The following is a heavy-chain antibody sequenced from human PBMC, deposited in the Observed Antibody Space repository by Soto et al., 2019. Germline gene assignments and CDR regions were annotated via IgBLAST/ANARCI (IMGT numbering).Heavy chain of an antibody. Sequence: GASVKVSCKASGYTFTSYDINWVRQATGQGLEWMGWMNPNSGNTGYAQKFQGRVTMTRNTSISTAYMELSSLRSEDTAVYYCARQNITIFGVAHYGMDVWGQGTTVTVSS. V-gene: IGHV1-8*01. CDR3: ARQNITIFGVAHYGMDV. CDR1: GYTFTSYD. CDR2: MNPNSGNT. J-gene: IGHJ6*02. D-gene: IGHD3-3*01.